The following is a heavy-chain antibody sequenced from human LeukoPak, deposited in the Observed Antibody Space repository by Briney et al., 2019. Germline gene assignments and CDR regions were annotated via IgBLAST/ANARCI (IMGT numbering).Heavy chain of an antibody. CDR1: GFTFSSYG. V-gene: IGHV3-30*02. J-gene: IGHJ6*03. D-gene: IGHD1-26*01. CDR2: IRYDGSNK. Sequence: PGGSLRLSCAASGFTFSSYGMHWVRQAPGKGLEWVAFIRYDGSNKYYADSVKGRFTISRDNAKNSLYLQMNSLRAEDTAVYYCARARYSGSYYYYYMDVWGKGTTVTVSS. CDR3: ARARYSGSYYYYYMDV.